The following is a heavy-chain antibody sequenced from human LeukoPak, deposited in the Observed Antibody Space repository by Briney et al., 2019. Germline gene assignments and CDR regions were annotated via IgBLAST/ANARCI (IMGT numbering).Heavy chain of an antibody. D-gene: IGHD3-10*01. CDR3: ARAETMVRGVIPSHFDY. J-gene: IGHJ4*02. V-gene: IGHV4-30-4*08. Sequence: NPSETLSLTCTVSGGSISSGDYYWSWIRRPPGKGLEWIGYIYYSGSTYYNPSLKSRVTISVDTSENQFSLKLNSVTAADTAVYYCARAETMVRGVIPSHFDYWDQGTQVTVSS. CDR2: IYYSGST. CDR1: GGSISSGDYY.